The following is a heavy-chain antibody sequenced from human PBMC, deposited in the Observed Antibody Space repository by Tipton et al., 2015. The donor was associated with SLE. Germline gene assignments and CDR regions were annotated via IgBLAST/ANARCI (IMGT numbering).Heavy chain of an antibody. CDR1: GGSIGASSSS. V-gene: IGHV4-39*02. CDR2: MYYTGNS. Sequence: GLVKPSETLSLTCTVSGGSIGASSSSWGWVRQPPGKGLEWIGTMYYTGNSYYSPSLESRVTFSIDTSKTHFSLRMTSVTAADTAVYYCADGGAKAVLDYWGQGSLVTVSS. J-gene: IGHJ4*02. D-gene: IGHD3-16*01. CDR3: ADGGAKAVLDY.